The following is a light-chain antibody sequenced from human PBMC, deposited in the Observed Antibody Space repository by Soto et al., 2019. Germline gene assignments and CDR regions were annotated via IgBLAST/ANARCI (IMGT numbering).Light chain of an antibody. CDR1: TGPVTSTNY. Sequence: QTVVTQEPSLTVSPGGTVTLTCGSITGPVTSTNYPYWFQQKPGQAPRTLIYDTNNRHSWTPARFSGSLLGDKGALTLSGAQPEDEAEYFCCLSYSGVVVFGGGTKLTVL. CDR2: DTN. CDR3: CLSYSGVVV. J-gene: IGLJ3*02. V-gene: IGLV7-46*01.